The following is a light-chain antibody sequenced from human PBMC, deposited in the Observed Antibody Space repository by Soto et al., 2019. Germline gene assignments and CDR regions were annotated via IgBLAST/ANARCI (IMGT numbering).Light chain of an antibody. J-gene: IGKJ1*01. CDR1: QSIGTN. CDR2: DAS. CDR3: QQYNNYWT. V-gene: IGKV1-5*01. Sequence: DIQMTQSPSSLSASVGDRVTITCRASQSIGTNLNWYQQRPGKAPKLLIYDASSLESGDPSRFSGSGSATEFTLTISSLQPDDFATYYCQQYNNYWTFGQGTKVDIK.